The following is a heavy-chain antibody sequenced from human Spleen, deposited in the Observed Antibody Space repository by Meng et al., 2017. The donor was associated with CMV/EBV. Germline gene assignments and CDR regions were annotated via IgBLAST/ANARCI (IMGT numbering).Heavy chain of an antibody. Sequence: GGSLRLSCKGSGYTFTSYWIGWVRQMPGKGLEWMGIIYPSDSDTRYSPSFQGQVTFSADKSISTAYLQWSSLKASDTAMYYCARGCGGDCDSYAYYYGMDVWGQGTTVTVSS. J-gene: IGHJ6*02. D-gene: IGHD2-21*01. CDR1: GYTFTSYW. CDR3: ARGCGGDCDSYAYYYGMDV. CDR2: IYPSDSDT. V-gene: IGHV5-51*01.